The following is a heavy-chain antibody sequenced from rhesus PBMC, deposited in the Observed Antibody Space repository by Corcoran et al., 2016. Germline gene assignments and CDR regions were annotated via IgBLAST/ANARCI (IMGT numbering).Heavy chain of an antibody. V-gene: IGHV4-127*01. J-gene: IGHJ3*01. D-gene: IGHD6-37*01. CDR3: ARDRGLNDAFDF. CDR2: IGGSSGST. Sequence: QVQLQESGPGLVKPSETLSLTCAVSGSSISSGYGWSWIRQPPGKGLGGIGDIGGSSGSTNYNPSLKSRVTISKDTSKNQFSLKLSSVTAADTAVYYCARDRGLNDAFDFWGQGLRVTVSS. CDR1: GSSISSGYG.